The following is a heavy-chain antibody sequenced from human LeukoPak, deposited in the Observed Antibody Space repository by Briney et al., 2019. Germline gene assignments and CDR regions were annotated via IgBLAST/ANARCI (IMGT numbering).Heavy chain of an antibody. CDR1: GYTFTGYY. CDR3: ARGGYCSSTSCYLDH. V-gene: IGHV1-2*02. D-gene: IGHD2-2*01. J-gene: IGHJ4*02. Sequence: GASVKVSCKASGYTFTGYYIHWVRQAPGQGLEWLGWINPNSGDTKYAQKFQGRVTMTRDTSISTAYMELSNLRSDDTAMYYCARGGYCSSTSCYLDHWGQGTLVTVSS. CDR2: INPNSGDT.